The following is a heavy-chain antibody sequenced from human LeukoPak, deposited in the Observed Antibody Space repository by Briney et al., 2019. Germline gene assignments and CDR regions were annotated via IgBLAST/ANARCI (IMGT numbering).Heavy chain of an antibody. D-gene: IGHD3-10*01. CDR1: GFTFSGHA. V-gene: IGHV3-33*01. Sequence: PGRSLGLSCAASGFTFSGHAIHWVRQAPGKGLEWVVGLGFDGSSEYYADSVKGRFTISRDNSKSLLYMQMNSLRAEDTAVYYCARERSSEEFDIWGQGTMVTVSP. J-gene: IGHJ3*02. CDR2: LGFDGSSE. CDR3: ARERSSEEFDI.